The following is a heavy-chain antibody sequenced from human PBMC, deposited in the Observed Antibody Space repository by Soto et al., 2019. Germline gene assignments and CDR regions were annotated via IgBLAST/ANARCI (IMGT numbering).Heavy chain of an antibody. CDR2: ISWDGGST. CDR1: GFTFDDYT. D-gene: IGHD6-13*01. CDR3: AKDKEEQQLGSGMDV. J-gene: IGHJ6*02. V-gene: IGHV3-43*01. Sequence: SGGSLRLSCAASGFTFDDYTMHWVRQAPGKGLEWVSLISWDGGSTYYADSVKGRFTISRDNSKNSLYLQMNSLRTEDTALYYCAKDKEEQQLGSGMDVWGQGTTVTVSS.